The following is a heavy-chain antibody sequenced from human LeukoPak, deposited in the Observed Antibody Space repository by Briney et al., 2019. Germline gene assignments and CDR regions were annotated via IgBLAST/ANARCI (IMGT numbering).Heavy chain of an antibody. CDR2: ISYRLST. CDR1: GGSISSYY. D-gene: IGHD2-2*01. CDR3: ARHKGPARSFDY. Sequence: PSETLSLTCTVSGGSISSYYWSWIRQPPGKGLEWIGYISYRLSTNSTPSLKRRVTLSLDPSSNQFSLKLSSVTAADTAVYYCARHKGPARSFDYWGQGTLVTVSS. V-gene: IGHV4-59*08. J-gene: IGHJ4*02.